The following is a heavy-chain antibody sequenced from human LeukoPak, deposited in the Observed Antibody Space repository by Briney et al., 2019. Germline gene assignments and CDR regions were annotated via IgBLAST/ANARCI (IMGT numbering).Heavy chain of an antibody. Sequence: GGSLRLSCAASGFTISFYWMGWVRQAPGKGLEWVSYISSGSSTIYYADSVKGRFTISRDNAKNSLYLQVNSLRDEDTAVYYCARAGGLLWFGEVLESSDAFHIWGQGTMVTVSS. V-gene: IGHV3-48*02. CDR2: ISSGSSTI. J-gene: IGHJ3*02. CDR1: GFTISFYW. CDR3: ARAGGLLWFGEVLESSDAFHI. D-gene: IGHD3-10*01.